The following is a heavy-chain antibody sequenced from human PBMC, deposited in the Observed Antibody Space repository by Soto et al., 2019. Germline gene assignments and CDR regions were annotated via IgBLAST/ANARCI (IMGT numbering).Heavy chain of an antibody. V-gene: IGHV3-23*01. J-gene: IGHJ4*02. CDR2: ISGSGGTT. D-gene: IGHD2-21*02. CDR1: GFTFSSYA. CDR3: ARNCGGDCYTNFDY. Sequence: EVQLLESGGGLVQPGGSLRLSCAASGFTFSSYAMSWVRQAPGRGLEWVSAISGSGGTTYCGDSVRGRFTVSRDNSRDTLYLQMNSLRADDTALYYCARNCGGDCYTNFDYWGQGTLVTVSS.